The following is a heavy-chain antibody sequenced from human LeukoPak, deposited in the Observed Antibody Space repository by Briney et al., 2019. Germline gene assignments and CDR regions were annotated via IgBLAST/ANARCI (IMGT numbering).Heavy chain of an antibody. CDR2: INPNSGGT. J-gene: IGHJ4*02. D-gene: IGHD3-10*01. Sequence: ASVKVSCKASGYTFTNYYMHWVRQAPGQGLEWMGWINPNSGGTNYARKFQGRVTMTRDTSISTDYMELSRLRSDDTAVYYCARDFYGSGSLNFDYWGQGTLVTVSS. CDR1: GYTFTNYY. CDR3: ARDFYGSGSLNFDY. V-gene: IGHV1-2*02.